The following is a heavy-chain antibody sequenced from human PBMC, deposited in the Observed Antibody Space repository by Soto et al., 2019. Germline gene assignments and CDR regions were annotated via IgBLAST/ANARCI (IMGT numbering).Heavy chain of an antibody. CDR3: ARAKVTPGTYYMGV. V-gene: IGHV3-66*01. CDR1: GFTVRGSF. CDR2: FYDGGSK. Sequence: EVQLLESGGDLVRPGGSRRLSWLVSGFTVRGSFLSWIRQAQGKGREWVSVFYDGGSKYYADSVRGRFTISRDISTNTVYLQMNTLRAEDTAIYYCARAKVTPGTYYMGVWGNGTTVTVS. D-gene: IGHD4-17*01. J-gene: IGHJ6*03.